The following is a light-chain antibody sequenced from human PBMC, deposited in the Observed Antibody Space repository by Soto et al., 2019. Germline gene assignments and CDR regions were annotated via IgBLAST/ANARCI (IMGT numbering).Light chain of an antibody. V-gene: IGKV1-39*01. J-gene: IGKJ1*01. CDR3: QQTYSDLWT. Sequence: IHMTQSPLTLSASIGHRATIICRASQSISSYLNWYQQKQGTAPKLLIYVASSLRSGVPSRFSGSGSGTEFNLTISSLHTEDFATYYCQQTYSDLWTFGQGTKVDIK. CDR1: QSISSY. CDR2: VAS.